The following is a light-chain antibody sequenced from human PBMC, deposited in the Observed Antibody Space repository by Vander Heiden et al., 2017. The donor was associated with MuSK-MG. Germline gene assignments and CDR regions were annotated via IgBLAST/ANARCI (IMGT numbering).Light chain of an antibody. V-gene: IGKV1-9*01. Sequence: APPLSAAGGDRAPISWAARNGSSSYLAWYQQKPGKAPRLLVFAASSRQSGVPARFSGSGSGTDFTLTISSLEPEDFAAYYCQQLNSYPLTFGGGTKVEIK. CDR3: QQLNSYPLT. J-gene: IGKJ4*01. CDR1: NGSSSY. CDR2: AAS.